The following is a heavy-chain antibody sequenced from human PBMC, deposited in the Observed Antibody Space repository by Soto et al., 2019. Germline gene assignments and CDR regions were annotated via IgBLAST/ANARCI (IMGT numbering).Heavy chain of an antibody. J-gene: IGHJ6*02. V-gene: IGHV1-18*01. CDR3: ARVKSTGYYYYYCGMAV. CDR1: GYTFTSYG. CDR2: ISAYNGNT. D-gene: IGHD3-22*01. Sequence: GASVKVSCKASGYTFTSYGISWVRQAPGQGLEWMGWISAYNGNTNYAQKLQGRVTMTTDTSTSTAYMELRSLRSDDTAVYYCARVKSTGYYYYYCGMAVWGQGTTVTVSS.